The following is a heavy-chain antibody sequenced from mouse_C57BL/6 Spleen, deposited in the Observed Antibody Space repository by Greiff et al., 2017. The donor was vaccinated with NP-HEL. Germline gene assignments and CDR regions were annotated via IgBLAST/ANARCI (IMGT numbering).Heavy chain of an antibody. Sequence: QVQLQQSGAELARPGASVKMSCKASGYTFTSYTMHWVKQRPGQGLEWIGYINPSSGYTKYNQKFKDKATLTADKSSSTAYMQLSSLTSEDSAVYYCARGGYDYDEGALYAMDYWGQGTSVTVSS. CDR2: INPSSGYT. D-gene: IGHD2-4*01. J-gene: IGHJ4*01. CDR1: GYTFTSYT. V-gene: IGHV1-4*01. CDR3: ARGGYDYDEGALYAMDY.